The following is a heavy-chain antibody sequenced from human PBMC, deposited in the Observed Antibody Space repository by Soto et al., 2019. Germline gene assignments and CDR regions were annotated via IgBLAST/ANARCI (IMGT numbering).Heavy chain of an antibody. J-gene: IGHJ4*02. D-gene: IGHD2-15*01. CDR1: GFTFSSYS. Sequence: EVQLLESGGGLVQPGGSLRLSCAASGFTFSSYSMSWVRQAPGKGLEWVSAISGSGGSTYYADSVKGRFTISRDNSKNTQYLQMDSLNAEDTAVYYCAKDVEIGYWVQGTLVTVSS. CDR2: ISGSGGST. CDR3: AKDVEIGY. V-gene: IGHV3-23*01.